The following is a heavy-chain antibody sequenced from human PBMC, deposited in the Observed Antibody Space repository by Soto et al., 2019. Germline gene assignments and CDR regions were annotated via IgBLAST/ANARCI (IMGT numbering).Heavy chain of an antibody. Sequence: ASVKVSCKASGYTFTGYYMHWVRQAPGQGLEWMGWINPSSGGTNYAQKFQGRVTMTRDTSISTAYMELSRLRSDDTAVYYCARAITMIVVVPLGAFDIWGQGTMVTVSS. CDR2: INPSSGGT. D-gene: IGHD3-22*01. CDR3: ARAITMIVVVPLGAFDI. J-gene: IGHJ3*02. CDR1: GYTFTGYY. V-gene: IGHV1-2*02.